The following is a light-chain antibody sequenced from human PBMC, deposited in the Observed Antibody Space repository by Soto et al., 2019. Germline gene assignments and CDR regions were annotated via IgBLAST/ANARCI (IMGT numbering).Light chain of an antibody. Sequence: DIQMTQSPSTLSASVGDRVTITCRASQSISSWLAWYQQKPGKAPKLLMYMASSLQSGVPSRFSGSGSGTEFTLTISRLQPDDFATYYCQQYNSYPWTFGQGTKVDIK. CDR2: MAS. CDR3: QQYNSYPWT. J-gene: IGKJ1*01. V-gene: IGKV1-5*03. CDR1: QSISSW.